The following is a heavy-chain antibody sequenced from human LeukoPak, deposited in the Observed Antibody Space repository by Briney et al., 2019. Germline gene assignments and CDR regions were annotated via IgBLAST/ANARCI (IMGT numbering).Heavy chain of an antibody. CDR2: INHSGST. V-gene: IGHV4-34*01. CDR3: ARGRGRHHIVLVVYATPNWFDP. J-gene: IGHJ5*02. Sequence: PSETLSLTCAVYGGSFSGYYWSWIRQPPGKGLEWIGEINHSGSTNYNPSLKSRVTISVDTSKNQFSLKLSSVTAADTAVYYGARGRGRHHIVLVVYATPNWFDPWGQGTLVTVSS. CDR1: GGSFSGYY. D-gene: IGHD2-8*02.